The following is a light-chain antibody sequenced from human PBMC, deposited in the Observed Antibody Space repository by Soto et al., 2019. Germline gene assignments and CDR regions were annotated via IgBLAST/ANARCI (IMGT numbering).Light chain of an antibody. CDR2: EHD. V-gene: IGLV1-51*02. CDR3: GTWDSSLSAGV. CDR1: SSNIGKNY. J-gene: IGLJ1*01. Sequence: QSVLTQPPSVSAAPGQKVTISCSGSSSNIGKNYVSWYQQLPGTAPKPLIYEHDKRPSGIPDRFSGSKTGTSATLGITGLQTGDEADYYCGTWDSSLSAGVFGTG.